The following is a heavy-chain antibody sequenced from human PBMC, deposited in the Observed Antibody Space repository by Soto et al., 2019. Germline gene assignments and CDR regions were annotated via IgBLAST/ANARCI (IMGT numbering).Heavy chain of an antibody. J-gene: IGHJ4*02. CDR1: GGSISSSSYY. V-gene: IGHV4-39*01. CDR2: IYYSGRT. CDR3: ASPPPRGGYDYGYYFDY. D-gene: IGHD5-12*01. Sequence: QLQLQESGPGLVKPSETLSLTCTVSGGSISSSSYYWGWIRQPPGKGLEWIGSIYYSGRTYYNPSLTSRVTISVDTSKNQFSLKLSSVTAADTAVYYCASPPPRGGYDYGYYFDYWGQGTLVTVSS.